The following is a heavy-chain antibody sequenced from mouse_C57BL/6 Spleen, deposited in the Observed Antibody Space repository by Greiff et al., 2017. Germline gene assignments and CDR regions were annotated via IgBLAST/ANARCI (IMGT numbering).Heavy chain of an antibody. D-gene: IGHD3-3*01. Sequence: LVESGPELVKPGASVKISCKASGYAFSSSWMNWVKQRPGKGLEWIGRIYPGDGDTNYNGKFKGKATLTADKSSSTAYMQLSSLTSEDSAVYFCARSRGDVIYFDYWGQGTTLTVSS. CDR1: GYAFSSSW. CDR3: ARSRGDVIYFDY. V-gene: IGHV1-82*01. J-gene: IGHJ2*01. CDR2: IYPGDGDT.